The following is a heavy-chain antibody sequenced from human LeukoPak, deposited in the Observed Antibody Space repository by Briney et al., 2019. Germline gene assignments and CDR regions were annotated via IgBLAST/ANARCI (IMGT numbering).Heavy chain of an antibody. J-gene: IGHJ5*02. D-gene: IGHD3-10*01. CDR2: MNPNRGDT. V-gene: IGHV1-8*01. CDR3: VRAFPRYNPAAGTWGDS. CDR1: GYTFTSYD. Sequence: ASVKVSCKASGYTFTSYDIHWVRQATGQGLEWMGRMNPNRGDTDYAQKLQGRVTMTRDTSISTAYMELSSLRSEDTALYYCVRAFPRYNPAAGTWGDSWGQGTLVTVSS.